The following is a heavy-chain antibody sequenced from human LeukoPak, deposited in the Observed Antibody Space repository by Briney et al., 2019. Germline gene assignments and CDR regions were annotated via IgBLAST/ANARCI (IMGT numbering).Heavy chain of an antibody. V-gene: IGHV3-9*03. CDR3: AKSVVPAAGDWYFDL. Sequence: GRPLRLSCAASGFTFDDYALHWVRQAPGKGLEWVSGISWNSGSIGYADSVKGRFTISRDNAKNSLYQQMNSLRAEDMALYYCAKSVVPAAGDWYFDLWGRGTLVTVSS. J-gene: IGHJ2*01. CDR1: GFTFDDYA. CDR2: ISWNSGSI. D-gene: IGHD2-2*01.